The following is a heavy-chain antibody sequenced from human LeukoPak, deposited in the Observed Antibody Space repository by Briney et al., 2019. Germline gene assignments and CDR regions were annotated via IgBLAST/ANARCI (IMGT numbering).Heavy chain of an antibody. D-gene: IGHD4-17*01. CDR3: AAYDYGDFLFDY. CDR2: IYYSGST. V-gene: IGHV4-34*01. Sequence: SETLSLTCAVYGGSFSGYYWSWIRPPPGKGLEWIGSIYYSGSTYYNPSLKSRVTISVDTSKNQFSLKLSSVTAADTAVYYCAAYDYGDFLFDYWGQGTLVTVSS. J-gene: IGHJ4*02. CDR1: GGSFSGYY.